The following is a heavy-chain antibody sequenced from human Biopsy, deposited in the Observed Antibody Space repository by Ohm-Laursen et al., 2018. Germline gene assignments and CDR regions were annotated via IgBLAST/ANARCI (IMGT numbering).Heavy chain of an antibody. V-gene: IGHV3-23*01. D-gene: IGHD6-19*01. CDR3: AKDGGQWLGGAFDI. Sequence: SLRLSCAASGFTFSIYAMSWVRQAPGKGPEWVSAITVSADTTYYADSVKGRFTISRDRSRDTVHLQMNSLRYEDTALYYCAKDGGQWLGGAFDIWGHGTMVSVSS. CDR2: ITVSADTT. CDR1: GFTFSIYA. J-gene: IGHJ3*02.